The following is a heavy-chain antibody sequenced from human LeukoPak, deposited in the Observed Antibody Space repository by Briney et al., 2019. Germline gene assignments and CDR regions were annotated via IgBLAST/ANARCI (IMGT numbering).Heavy chain of an antibody. Sequence: GGSLRLSCAASGFTFSSYWMHWVRQVPGKGLVWVSRINIDGSTTTYADSVKGRFTISRDNAKNTLYLQMNSLRAEDTAVYYCARDRSVVVPAAITNYYYGMDVWGQGTTVTVSS. J-gene: IGHJ6*02. CDR2: INIDGSTT. V-gene: IGHV3-74*03. CDR3: ARDRSVVVPAAITNYYYGMDV. CDR1: GFTFSSYW. D-gene: IGHD2-2*01.